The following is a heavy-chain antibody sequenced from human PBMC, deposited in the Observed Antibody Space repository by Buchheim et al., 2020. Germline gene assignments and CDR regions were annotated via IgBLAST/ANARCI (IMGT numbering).Heavy chain of an antibody. J-gene: IGHJ4*02. CDR2: ISSSGSTI. Sequence: EVQLVESGGGLVQPGGSLRLSCAASGFTFSSYEMNWVRQAPGKGLEWVSYISSSGSTIYYAYSVKGRFTISRDNAKNSLYLQMNSLRAEDTAVYYCARDSTRSVADPPFDYWGQGTL. D-gene: IGHD6-19*01. CDR1: GFTFSSYE. CDR3: ARDSTRSVADPPFDY. V-gene: IGHV3-48*03.